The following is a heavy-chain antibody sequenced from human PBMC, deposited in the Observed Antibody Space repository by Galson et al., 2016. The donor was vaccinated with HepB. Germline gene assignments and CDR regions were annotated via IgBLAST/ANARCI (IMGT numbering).Heavy chain of an antibody. Sequence: SLRLSCAGAGFTFSGYAIHWVRQASGKGLEWVGRIRSRANSHATAYAESVRGRFAISRDDSKNTAYLQMNSLKSEDTADYYCTRRLMTTVEDVWGQGTTVTVSS. CDR1: GFTFSGYA. CDR2: IRSRANSHAT. CDR3: TRRLMTTVEDV. V-gene: IGHV3-73*01. J-gene: IGHJ6*02. D-gene: IGHD4-17*01.